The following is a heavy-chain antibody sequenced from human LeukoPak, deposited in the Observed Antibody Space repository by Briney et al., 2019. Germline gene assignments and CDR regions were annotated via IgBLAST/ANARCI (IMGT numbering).Heavy chain of an antibody. Sequence: GGSLRLSCAASGFTFSSYAMSWVRQAPGKGLEWVSAISGSGGSTYYADSVKGRFTISRDNSKNTLYLQMNSLRAEDTAVYYCAKDGGYDFWSGYSYYYYMDVWGKGTTATVSS. CDR1: GFTFSSYA. J-gene: IGHJ6*03. CDR3: AKDGGYDFWSGYSYYYYMDV. V-gene: IGHV3-23*01. D-gene: IGHD3-3*01. CDR2: ISGSGGST.